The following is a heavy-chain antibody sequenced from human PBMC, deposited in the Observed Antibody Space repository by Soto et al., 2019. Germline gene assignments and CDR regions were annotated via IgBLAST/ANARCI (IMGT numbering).Heavy chain of an antibody. J-gene: IGHJ6*02. V-gene: IGHV3-23*01. CDR1: GFIFSSYA. CDR3: ANGKVAGTVAYYYGMDV. CDR2: VTGSGGAT. D-gene: IGHD6-19*01. Sequence: EVQLLESGGGLVQPGGSLRLSCAASGFIFSSYAMRWVRQAPGKGLEWVSGVTGSGGATYYADSVKGRFTISRDNSKNTLYLQMNSLRAEDTATNYCANGKVAGTVAYYYGMDVWGQGTTVTVSS.